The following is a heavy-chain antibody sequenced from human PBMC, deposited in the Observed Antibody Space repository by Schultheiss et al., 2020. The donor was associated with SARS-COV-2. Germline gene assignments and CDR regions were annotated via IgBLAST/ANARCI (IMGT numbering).Heavy chain of an antibody. D-gene: IGHD6-19*01. V-gene: IGHV3-30*02. CDR2: IRYDGSNK. CDR3: AKVSGVAVAGTGYDY. CDR1: GFTFSSYG. Sequence: GESLKISCAASGFTFSSYGMHWVRQAPGKGLEWVAFIRYDGSNKYYADSVKGRFTISRDNSKNTLYLQMNSLRAEDTAVYYCAKVSGVAVAGTGYDYWGQGTLVTVSS. J-gene: IGHJ4*02.